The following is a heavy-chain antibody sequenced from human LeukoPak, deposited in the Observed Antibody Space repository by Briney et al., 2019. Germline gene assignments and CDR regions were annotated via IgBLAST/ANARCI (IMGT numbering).Heavy chain of an antibody. CDR3: ARHDALYYYYGSGRVSYFDY. CDR2: IYYSGST. D-gene: IGHD3-10*01. J-gene: IGHJ4*02. Sequence: SETLSLTCTVSGGSINSNTYFWGWIRQPLGKGLEWIGSIYYSGSTYYNPSLKSRVTISADTSKNQFSLKLSSVTAADTAVYSCARHDALYYYYGSGRVSYFDYWGQGTLVTVSS. CDR1: GGSINSNTYF. V-gene: IGHV4-39*01.